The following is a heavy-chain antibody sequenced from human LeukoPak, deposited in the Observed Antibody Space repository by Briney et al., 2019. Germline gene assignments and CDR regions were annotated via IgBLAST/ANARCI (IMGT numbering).Heavy chain of an antibody. CDR2: IYGDSDT. CDR3: ARPSQGYCAGGNCYSMAFDI. CDR1: GYSFSNYW. V-gene: IGHV5-51*01. Sequence: GESLKISCKTSGYSFSNYWIGWVRQMPGKGLEWMGIIYGDSDTRYSPSFHGHVSISADKSLNTAYLQWSSLKASDSAMFYCARPSQGYCAGGNCYSMAFDIWGQGTMVTVSS. D-gene: IGHD2-15*01. J-gene: IGHJ3*02.